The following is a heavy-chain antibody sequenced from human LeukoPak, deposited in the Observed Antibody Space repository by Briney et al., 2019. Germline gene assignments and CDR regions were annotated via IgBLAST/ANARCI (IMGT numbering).Heavy chain of an antibody. CDR2: IHHTGIT. V-gene: IGHV4-38-2*01. CDR3: ARHGNHRFNRLDP. J-gene: IGHJ5*02. CDR1: GYPFTSVFY. D-gene: IGHD1-14*01. Sequence: PSETLSLTCAVSGYPFTSVFYWSWIRQTPGGGLEWIGTIHHTGITMYSPSLKSRVTISVDTSKNNFSLNVTFVTAADTAVYYCARHGNHRFNRLDPWGQGTLVTVSS.